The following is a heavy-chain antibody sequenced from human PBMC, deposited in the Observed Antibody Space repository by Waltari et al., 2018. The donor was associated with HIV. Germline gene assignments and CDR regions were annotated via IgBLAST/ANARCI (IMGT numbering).Heavy chain of an antibody. D-gene: IGHD2-21*02. CDR3: ARVGCGGDCYPQDY. Sequence: QPPGKGLEWIGEINHSGSTNYNPSLKSRVTISVDTSKNQFSLKLSSVTAADTAVYYCARVGCGGDCYPQDYWGQGTLVTVSS. CDR2: INHSGST. J-gene: IGHJ4*02. V-gene: IGHV4-34*01.